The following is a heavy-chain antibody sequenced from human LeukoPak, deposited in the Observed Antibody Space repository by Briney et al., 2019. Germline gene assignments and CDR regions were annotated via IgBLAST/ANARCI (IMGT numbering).Heavy chain of an antibody. D-gene: IGHD6-19*01. J-gene: IGHJ4*02. CDR3: AVSSGWALDH. CDR1: GFTFSSYA. CDR2: ISGSGGRT. V-gene: IGHV3-23*01. Sequence: GGSLRLSCAASGFTFSSYAMTWVRQAPGKGLEWVSGISGSGGRTHHADSVKGRFTISRDNSKNTVYLQMNSLRAEDTAVYYCAVSSGWALDHWGQGTLVSVSS.